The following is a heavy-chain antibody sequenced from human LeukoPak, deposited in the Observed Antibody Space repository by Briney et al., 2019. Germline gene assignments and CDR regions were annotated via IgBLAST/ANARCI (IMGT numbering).Heavy chain of an antibody. D-gene: IGHD3-16*01. CDR1: GFPFSSYW. V-gene: IGHV3-7*03. CDR2: IKQDGSKK. Sequence: GGSLRLSCVASGFPFSSYWMTWVRQAPGKGLEWVANIKQDGSKKSYVDSVKGRFTISRDNAKNSLYLQMSNLRAEDTAVYFCARGGGLDVWGQGATVTVSS. J-gene: IGHJ6*02. CDR3: ARGGGLDV.